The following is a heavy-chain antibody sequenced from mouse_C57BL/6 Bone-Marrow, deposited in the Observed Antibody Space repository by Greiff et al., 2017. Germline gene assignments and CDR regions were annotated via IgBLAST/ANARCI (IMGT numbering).Heavy chain of an antibody. Sequence: EVKLMESGGDLVKPGGSLTLSCAASGFTFSSYGMSWVRQTPDKRLEWVATISSGGSYTYYPDSVKGRFTISRDNAKNTLYLQLSSLKSEDTAMYYCARHPLYYYGSSYRYVDVWGTGTTVTVSS. CDR2: ISSGGSYT. D-gene: IGHD1-1*01. CDR3: ARHPLYYYGSSYRYVDV. CDR1: GFTFSSYG. V-gene: IGHV5-6*01. J-gene: IGHJ1*03.